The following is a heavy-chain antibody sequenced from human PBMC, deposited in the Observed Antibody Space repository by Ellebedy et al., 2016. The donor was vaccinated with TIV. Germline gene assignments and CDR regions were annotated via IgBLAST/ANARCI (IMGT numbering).Heavy chain of an antibody. J-gene: IGHJ5*02. D-gene: IGHD3-10*02. CDR1: GFTFSSYS. CDR2: ISSSSSTR. V-gene: IGHV3-48*01. Sequence: GESLKISCAASGFTFSSYSMNWVRQAPGKGLEWVSYISSSSSTRYYADSVQGRFTLSRDNAKNSLYLQMNSLRVEDPAVYYCARDFITMSDAWGQGTLVTVSS. CDR3: ARDFITMSDA.